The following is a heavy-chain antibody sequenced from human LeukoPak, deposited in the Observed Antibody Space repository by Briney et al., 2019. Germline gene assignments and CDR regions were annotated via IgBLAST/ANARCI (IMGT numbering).Heavy chain of an antibody. CDR1: GFTFSSYG. J-gene: IGHJ5*02. CDR3: ARATPLSDYDYVWGSYRSDWFDP. Sequence: PGGSLRLSCAASGFTFSSYGMHWVRQAPGKGLEWVAFIRYDGSNKYYADSVKGRFTISRDNSKNTLYLQMNSLRAEDTAVYYCARATPLSDYDYVWGSYRSDWFDPWGQGTLVTVSS. CDR2: IRYDGSNK. V-gene: IGHV3-30*02. D-gene: IGHD3-16*02.